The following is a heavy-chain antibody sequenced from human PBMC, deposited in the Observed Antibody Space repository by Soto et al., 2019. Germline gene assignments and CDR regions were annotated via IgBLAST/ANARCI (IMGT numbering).Heavy chain of an antibody. J-gene: IGHJ4*02. CDR3: ARDSNCSGGSCYSTVADY. CDR2: ISAYNGNT. V-gene: IGHV1-18*01. D-gene: IGHD2-15*01. CDR1: GYTFTSYG. Sequence: QVQLVQSGAEVKKPGASVKVSCKASGYTFTSYGISWVRQAPGQGLEWMGWISAYNGNTNYAQKLQGRVTMTTDTSTSTAYMELRSLRSDDTAVYSCARDSNCSGGSCYSTVADYWGQGTLVTVSS.